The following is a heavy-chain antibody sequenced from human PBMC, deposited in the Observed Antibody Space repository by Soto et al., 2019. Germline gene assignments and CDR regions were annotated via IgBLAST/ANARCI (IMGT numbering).Heavy chain of an antibody. D-gene: IGHD6-13*01. J-gene: IGHJ6*02. CDR1: GGSISSGGYY. CDR2: IYYSGST. Sequence: QVQLQESGPGLVKPSQTLSLTCTVSGGSISSGGYYWSWIRQHPGKGLEWIGYIYYSGSTYYNPSLKARVTISVDTSKNPFSLKLSSVTAADTAVYYGASERLGGSWYRGDYYYGMDVWGQGTTVTVSS. V-gene: IGHV4-31*03. CDR3: ASERLGGSWYRGDYYYGMDV.